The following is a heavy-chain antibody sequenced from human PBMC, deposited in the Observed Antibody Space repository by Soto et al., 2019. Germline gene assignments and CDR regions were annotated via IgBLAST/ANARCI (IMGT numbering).Heavy chain of an antibody. CDR1: GYTFTGYY. J-gene: IGHJ6*02. CDR2: INPNSGGT. Sequence: ASVKVSCKASGYTFTGYYMHWVRQAPGQGLEWKGWINPNSGGTNYAQKFQGWVTMTRDTSISTAYMELSRLRSDDTAVYYCATSGGFTIFGVVPRDYGMDVWGQGTTVTVSS. V-gene: IGHV1-2*04. CDR3: ATSGGFTIFGVVPRDYGMDV. D-gene: IGHD3-3*01.